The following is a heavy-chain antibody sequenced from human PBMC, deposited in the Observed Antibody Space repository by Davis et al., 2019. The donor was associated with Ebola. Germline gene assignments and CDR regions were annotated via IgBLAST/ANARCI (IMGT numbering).Heavy chain of an antibody. CDR3: ARDWQLERRGGYNYYYYMDV. V-gene: IGHV3-7*03. Sequence: GESLKISCSASGFTFSSYAMSWVRQAPGKGLEWVANIKQDGSEKYYVDSVKGRFTISRDNAKNSLYLQMNSLRAEDTAVYYCARDWQLERRGGYNYYYYMDVWGKGTTVTVSS. J-gene: IGHJ6*03. D-gene: IGHD1-1*01. CDR2: IKQDGSEK. CDR1: GFTFSSYA.